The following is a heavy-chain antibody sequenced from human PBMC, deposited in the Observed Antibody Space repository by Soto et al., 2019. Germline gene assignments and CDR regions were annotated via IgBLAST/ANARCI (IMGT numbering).Heavy chain of an antibody. CDR1: GFTFSSYA. CDR2: ISGSGGST. CDR3: AKGSMGDYDLFIDY. V-gene: IGHV3-23*01. D-gene: IGHD4-17*01. J-gene: IGHJ4*02. Sequence: EVQLLESGGGLVQPGGSLRLSCAASGFTFSSYAMSWVLQAPGKGLEWVSAISGSGGSTYYADSVKGRFTISRDNSKNTLYLQMNSLRAEDTAVYYCAKGSMGDYDLFIDYWGQGTLVTVSS.